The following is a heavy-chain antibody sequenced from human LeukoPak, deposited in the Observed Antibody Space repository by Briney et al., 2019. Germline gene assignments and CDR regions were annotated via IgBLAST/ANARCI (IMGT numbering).Heavy chain of an antibody. CDR1: GGSISSGGYC. V-gene: IGHV4-31*03. CDR3: ARAADPYYYGSGSYSGYDY. CDR2: IYYSGST. J-gene: IGHJ4*02. D-gene: IGHD3-10*01. Sequence: PSETLSLTCTVSGGSISSGGYCWSWIRQHPGKGLEWIGYIYYSGSTYYNPSLKSRVTISVDTSKNQFSLKLSSVTAADTAVYYCARAADPYYYGSGSYSGYDYWGQGTLVTVSS.